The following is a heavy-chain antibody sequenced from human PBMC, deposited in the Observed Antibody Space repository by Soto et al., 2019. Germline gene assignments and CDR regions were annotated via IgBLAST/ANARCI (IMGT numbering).Heavy chain of an antibody. CDR3: ARDTDTAMVNDYYGMDV. CDR2: IIPIFGTA. D-gene: IGHD5-18*01. V-gene: IGHV1-69*01. CDR1: GGTFSSYA. Sequence: QVQLVQSGAEVKKPGSSVKVSCKACGGTFSSYAISWVRQAPGQGLEWMGGIIPIFGTANYAQKFQGRVTITADESTSTAYMERSSLRSEDTAVYYCARDTDTAMVNDYYGMDVWGQGTTVTVSS. J-gene: IGHJ6*02.